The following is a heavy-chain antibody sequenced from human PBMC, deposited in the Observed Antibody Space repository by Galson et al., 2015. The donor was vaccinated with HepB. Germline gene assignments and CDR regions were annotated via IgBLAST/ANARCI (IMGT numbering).Heavy chain of an antibody. CDR1: GFTFSDSF. V-gene: IGHV3-11*06. D-gene: IGHD3-16*01. Sequence: SLRLSCATSGFTFSDSFMSWIRQAPGKGLEWVSFINPSGSYAKYADSVKGRFTISRDNAENSVYLQMNSLRAEDTAIYYCAIEYYANPDHWGQGTQVTVSS. CDR3: AIEYYANPDH. CDR2: INPSGSYA. J-gene: IGHJ4*02.